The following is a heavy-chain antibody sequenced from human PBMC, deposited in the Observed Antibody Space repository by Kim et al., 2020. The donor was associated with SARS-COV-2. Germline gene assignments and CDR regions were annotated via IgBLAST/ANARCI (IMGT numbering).Heavy chain of an antibody. CDR3: ARGWGIVGESFDS. CDR1: GGSISNYY. J-gene: IGHJ4*02. Sequence: SETLSLTCTVSGGSISNYYWSWIRQPPGKGLEWIGYIYWTGSTNYNPSLKSRVTISVDTSKNQFSLKLSSVTAADTAVYYCARGWGIVGESFDSWGQGIL. D-gene: IGHD1-26*01. CDR2: IYWTGST. V-gene: IGHV4-59*01.